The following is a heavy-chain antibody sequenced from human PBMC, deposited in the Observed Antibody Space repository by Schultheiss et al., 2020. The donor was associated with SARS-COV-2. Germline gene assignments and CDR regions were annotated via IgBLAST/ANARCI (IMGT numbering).Heavy chain of an antibody. CDR2: IYYSGST. V-gene: IGHV4-59*08. J-gene: IGHJ6*03. CDR3: AGRGFYYMDV. CDR1: GGSISSYY. Sequence: SQTLSLTCTVSGGSISSYYWSWIRQPPGKGLEWIGYIYYSGSTNYNPSLKSRVTISVDTSKNQFSLKLSSVTAADTAVYYCAGRGFYYMDVWGKGTTVTVSS.